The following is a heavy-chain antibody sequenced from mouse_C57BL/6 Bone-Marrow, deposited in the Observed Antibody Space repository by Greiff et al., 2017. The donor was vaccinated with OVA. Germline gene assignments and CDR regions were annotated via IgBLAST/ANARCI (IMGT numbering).Heavy chain of an antibody. CDR2: IDPSDSYT. D-gene: IGHD2-2*01. CDR1: GYTFTSYW. Sequence: QVQLQQPGAELVMPGASVKLSCKASGYTFTSYWMHWVKQRPGQGLEWIGEIDPSDSYTNYNQKFKGKSTLTVDKSSSTAYMQLSSLTSEDSAVYYCARKRLRREGTMDYWGQGTSVTVSS. V-gene: IGHV1-69*01. CDR3: ARKRLRREGTMDY. J-gene: IGHJ4*01.